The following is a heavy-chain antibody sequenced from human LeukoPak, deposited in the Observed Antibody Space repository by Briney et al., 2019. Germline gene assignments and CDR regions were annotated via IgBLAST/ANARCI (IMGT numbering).Heavy chain of an antibody. CDR2: ITTTGTHT. J-gene: IGHJ6*03. CDR3: AKDLVATTFVYYYYYYMDV. CDR1: GFTFSDCN. Sequence: GGSLRLSCAASGFTFSDCNMNWVRQAPGKGLEWVSSITTTGTHTYYADSVKGRFTISRDNAKNSLYLQMNSLRAEDTAVYYCAKDLVATTFVYYYYYYMDVWGKGTTVTVSS. D-gene: IGHD5-12*01. V-gene: IGHV3-21*04.